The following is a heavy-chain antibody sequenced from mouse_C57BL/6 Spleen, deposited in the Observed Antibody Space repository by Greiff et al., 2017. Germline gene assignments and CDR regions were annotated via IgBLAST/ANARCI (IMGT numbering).Heavy chain of an antibody. V-gene: IGHV14-4*01. D-gene: IGHD1-1*01. Sequence: EVKLMESGAELVRPGASVKLSCTASGFNIKDDYMHWVKQRPEQGLEWIGWIDPENGDTEYASKFQGKATITADTSSNTAYLQLSSLTSEDTAVYYCTYYDGVWGTGTTVTVSS. CDR3: TYYDGV. J-gene: IGHJ1*03. CDR1: GFNIKDDY. CDR2: IDPENGDT.